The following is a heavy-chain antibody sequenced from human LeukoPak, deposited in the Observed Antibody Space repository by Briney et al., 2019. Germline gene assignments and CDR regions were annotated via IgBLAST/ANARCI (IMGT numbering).Heavy chain of an antibody. J-gene: IGHJ4*02. D-gene: IGHD2-21*02. V-gene: IGHV4-38-2*02. CDR3: ARAYCVGDCSVLHIYFDY. CDR1: GYSISSGYF. CDR2: IYHSVTT. Sequence: PSETLSLTCTVSGYSISSGYFWGWMRQPPGKGLEWIGSIYHSVTTHYNPSLKSRVTISLDTSKNQFSLKLSSVTAADTAVYYCARAYCVGDCSVLHIYFDYWGQGTPVTVSS.